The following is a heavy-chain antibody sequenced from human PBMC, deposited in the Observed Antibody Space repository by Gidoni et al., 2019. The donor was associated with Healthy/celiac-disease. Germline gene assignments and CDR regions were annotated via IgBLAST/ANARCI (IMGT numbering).Heavy chain of an antibody. D-gene: IGHD2-2*01. CDR3: ARGPSVGYCSSTSCYQNSSGWSSGYYGMDV. CDR1: GGSFSGYY. J-gene: IGHJ6*02. V-gene: IGHV4-34*01. Sequence: QVQLQQWGAGLLKPSETLSLTCAVSGGSFSGYYWCWIRQPPGQGLEWIGEINHSGSTNYNPSLKSRVTISVDTSKNQFSLKLSSVTAADTAVYYCARGPSVGYCSSTSCYQNSSGWSSGYYGMDVWGQGTTVTVSS. CDR2: INHSGST.